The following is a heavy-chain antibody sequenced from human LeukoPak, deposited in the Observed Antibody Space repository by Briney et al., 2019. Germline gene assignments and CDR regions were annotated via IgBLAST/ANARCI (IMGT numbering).Heavy chain of an antibody. Sequence: SSETLSLTCTVSGGSISSDNYYWTWIRQPAGKGLEWIGRIYASGSANYNPSLKSRVTISADTSKNQFSLKLNSVTAADTAMYYCARDVGSSWFSIWFDPWGQGTLVTVSS. CDR3: ARDVGSSWFSIWFDP. CDR1: GGSISSDNYY. V-gene: IGHV4-61*02. J-gene: IGHJ5*02. CDR2: IYASGSA. D-gene: IGHD6-13*01.